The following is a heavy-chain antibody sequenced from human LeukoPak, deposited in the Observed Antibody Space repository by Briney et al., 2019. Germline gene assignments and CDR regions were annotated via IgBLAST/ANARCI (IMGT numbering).Heavy chain of an antibody. Sequence: ASAKVSCKASGYIFTSHGVSWVRQAPGQGLEWMGIINPSGGSTSYAQKFQGRVTMTRDTSTSTVYMELSSLRSEDTAVYYCARGGSLGIAAAGTCLDYWGQGTLVTVSS. V-gene: IGHV1-46*01. J-gene: IGHJ4*02. CDR1: GYIFTSHG. CDR3: ARGGSLGIAAAGTCLDY. CDR2: INPSGGST. D-gene: IGHD6-13*01.